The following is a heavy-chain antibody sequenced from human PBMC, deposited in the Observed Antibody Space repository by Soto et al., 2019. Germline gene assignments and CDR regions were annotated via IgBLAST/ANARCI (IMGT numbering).Heavy chain of an antibody. CDR2: ISYDGSNK. CDR1: GFTFSSYA. Sequence: QPVGSLRLSCAASGFTFSSYAMHWVRQAPGKGLEWVAVISYDGSNKYYADSVKGRFTISRDNSKNTLYLQMNSLRAEDTAVYYCARADGMDVWGQGTTVTVSS. J-gene: IGHJ6*02. V-gene: IGHV3-30-3*01. CDR3: ARADGMDV.